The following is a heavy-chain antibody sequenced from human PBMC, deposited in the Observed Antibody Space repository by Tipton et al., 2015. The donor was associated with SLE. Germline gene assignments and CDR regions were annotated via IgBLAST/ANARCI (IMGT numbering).Heavy chain of an antibody. Sequence: SLRLSCSASGFTFSSYAMHWVRQAPGKGLEYVSAISSNGGSTYYADSVKGRFTISRDNSKSTLYLQMSSLRAEDTAVYYCVKGSIAVAGTPDFDYWGQGTLVTVSS. CDR1: GFTFSSYA. CDR2: ISSNGGST. J-gene: IGHJ4*02. D-gene: IGHD6-19*01. V-gene: IGHV3-64D*08. CDR3: VKGSIAVAGTPDFDY.